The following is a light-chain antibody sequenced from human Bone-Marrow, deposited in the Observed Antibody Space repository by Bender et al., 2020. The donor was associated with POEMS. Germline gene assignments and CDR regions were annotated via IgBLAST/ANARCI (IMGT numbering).Light chain of an antibody. J-gene: IGLJ3*02. CDR1: SSNIGTNP. V-gene: IGLV1-44*01. CDR3: AAWEDSLNGWV. Sequence: QSVLTQPPSASGTPGQRVTISCSGSSSNIGTNPVNWYQQLPGTAPKLLIYNTDQRPSGVPDRFSGSKSGTAASLAISGLQSEDEADYYCAAWEDSLNGWVFGGGTKLTVL. CDR2: NTD.